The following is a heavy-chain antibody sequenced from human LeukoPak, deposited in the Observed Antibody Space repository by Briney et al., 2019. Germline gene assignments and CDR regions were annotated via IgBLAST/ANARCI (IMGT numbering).Heavy chain of an antibody. CDR3: AKRDDGSSWTAFDI. CDR1: GFTFSNYW. Sequence: GGSLRLSCAASGFTFSNYWMHWVRQAPGKGLVWVSRINSDGSTTTYADSVKGRFTISRDNSKNTVYLQMNSLRAEDTAVYYCAKRDDGSSWTAFDIWGQGTMVTVSS. V-gene: IGHV3-74*01. D-gene: IGHD6-13*01. J-gene: IGHJ3*02. CDR2: INSDGSTT.